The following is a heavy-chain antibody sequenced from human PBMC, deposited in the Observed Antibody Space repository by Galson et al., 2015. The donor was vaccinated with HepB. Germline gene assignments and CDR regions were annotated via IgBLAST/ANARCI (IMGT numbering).Heavy chain of an antibody. V-gene: IGHV3-30*18. CDR1: GFTFNTYG. J-gene: IGHJ6*03. Sequence: SLRLSCAASGFTFNTYGMHWVRQAPGKGLEWVAVISYDGNNKYYADSVKGRFTVSRDKSKNTLYLQLNNPRAEDTAVYYCAKDGSVLGGGMGYYYMDVWGKGTTVIVSS. CDR2: ISYDGNNK. D-gene: IGHD3-16*01. CDR3: AKDGSVLGGGMGYYYMDV.